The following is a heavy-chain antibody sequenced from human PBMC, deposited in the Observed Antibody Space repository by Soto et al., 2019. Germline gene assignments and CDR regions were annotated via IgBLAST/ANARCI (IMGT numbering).Heavy chain of an antibody. Sequence: QITLKESGPPLVEPTQTLTLTCSFSGISLSNSGVGVGWFRQAPGKALECLRIIYWDNDRRYNPSLKDRLSITNDTSKNLVVVPMTYMEPVDTGTYYCAHHVSYSDSWDVVWFHSWG. J-gene: IGHJ5*01. CDR3: AHHVSYSDSWDVVWFHS. CDR1: GISLSNSGVG. D-gene: IGHD2-21*01. V-gene: IGHV2-5*02. CDR2: IYWDNDR.